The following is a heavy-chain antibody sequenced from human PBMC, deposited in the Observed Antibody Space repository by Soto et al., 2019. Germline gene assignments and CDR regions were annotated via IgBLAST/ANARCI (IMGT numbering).Heavy chain of an antibody. CDR1: GFSFSTFA. V-gene: IGHV3-30*18. CDR2: ISHDGIST. Sequence: QVHLVESGGGVVQPGRSLRLSCAASGFSFSTFAVHWVRQAPGKGLEWVAVISHDGISTYSADSGRGRFTISRDVSKSTVYLQMDSLRPEDTAIYYCAKERFAEYDYWGQGTLVTVSS. CDR3: AKERFAEYDY. D-gene: IGHD3-10*01. J-gene: IGHJ4*02.